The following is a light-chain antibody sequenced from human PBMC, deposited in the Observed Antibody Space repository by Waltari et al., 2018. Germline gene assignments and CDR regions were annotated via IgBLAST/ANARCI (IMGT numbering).Light chain of an antibody. V-gene: IGKV3-11*01. CDR3: QKYVTLPAT. CDR1: QNVGKY. CDR2: HAS. Sequence: SCQTRQNVGKYLAWYQQRPGQPPRLIIYHASNSAIGIPDRFSGSGSETDFSLTISRLEPEDFAVYYCQKYVTLPATFGQGTKVEIK. J-gene: IGKJ1*01.